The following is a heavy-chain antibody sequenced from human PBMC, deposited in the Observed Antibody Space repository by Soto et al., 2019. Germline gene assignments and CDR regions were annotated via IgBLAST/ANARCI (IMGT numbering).Heavy chain of an antibody. Sequence: GSLRLSYAASGFTFSSYWMSWVRQAPGKGLEWVANIKQDGSEKYYVDSVKGRFTISRDNAKNSLYLQMNSLRAEDTAVYYCARDQERERFGELERYYYYYMDGWGKGTTVT. V-gene: IGHV3-7*01. CDR3: ARDQERERFGELERYYYYYMDG. CDR2: IKQDGSEK. CDR1: GFTFSSYW. J-gene: IGHJ6*03. D-gene: IGHD3-10*01.